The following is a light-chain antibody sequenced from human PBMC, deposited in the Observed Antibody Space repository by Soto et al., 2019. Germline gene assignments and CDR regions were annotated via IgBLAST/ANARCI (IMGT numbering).Light chain of an antibody. CDR3: QQYVSSPWT. J-gene: IGKJ1*01. Sequence: EIVLTQSPGTLSLSPGERVTLSCRASQSLNSNYLAWYQQKPGQPPGLLIYGASSRATGIPDRFSGSGSGTDFTLSISRLEPEDFAVYHCQQYVSSPWTFGQGTKVEIK. CDR2: GAS. V-gene: IGKV3-20*01. CDR1: QSLNSNY.